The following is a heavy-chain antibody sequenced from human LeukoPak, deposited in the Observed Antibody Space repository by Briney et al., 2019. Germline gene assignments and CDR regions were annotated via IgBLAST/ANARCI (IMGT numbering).Heavy chain of an antibody. CDR3: ARDRLVGGIAVAGIDY. CDR2: ISAYNGNT. J-gene: IGHJ4*02. Sequence: ASVKVSCKASGYTFTGYYMHWVRQAPGQGLEWMGWISAYNGNTNYAQKLQGRVTMTTDTSTSTAYTELRSLRSDDTAVYYCARDRLVGGIAVAGIDYWGQGTLVTVSS. V-gene: IGHV1-18*04. D-gene: IGHD6-19*01. CDR1: GYTFTGYY.